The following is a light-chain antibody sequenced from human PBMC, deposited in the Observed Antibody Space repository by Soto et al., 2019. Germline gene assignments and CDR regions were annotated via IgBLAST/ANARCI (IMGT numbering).Light chain of an antibody. CDR3: VLYMPSGIWV. J-gene: IGLJ3*02. CDR2: YTK. CDR1: SGSVSTSNY. Sequence: QTVVTQEPSFSVSPGGTVTLTCGLNSGSVSTSNYPSWFQQTPGQAPRALIHYTKTRSSGVPDRFSGSILGSKAALSITGAQAEDESDYYCVLYMPSGIWVFGGGTKVTVL. V-gene: IGLV8-61*01.